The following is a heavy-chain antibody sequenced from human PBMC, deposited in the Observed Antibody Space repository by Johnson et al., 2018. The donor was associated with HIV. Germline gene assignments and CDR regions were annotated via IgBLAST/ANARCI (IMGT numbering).Heavy chain of an antibody. V-gene: IGHV3-15*01. CDR2: IKSKTDGGTT. CDR3: ARRSIRSDGFDI. D-gene: IGHD4-11*01. CDR1: GFTFSNAW. J-gene: IGHJ3*02. Sequence: VQLVESGGGLVKPGGSLRLSCAASGFTFSNAWMTWVRQAPGKGLEWVGRIKSKTDGGTTDYAAPVKGRFTISRDDSKNTLYLQMNSLRAGDTAVYYCARRSIRSDGFDIWGQGTMVTESS.